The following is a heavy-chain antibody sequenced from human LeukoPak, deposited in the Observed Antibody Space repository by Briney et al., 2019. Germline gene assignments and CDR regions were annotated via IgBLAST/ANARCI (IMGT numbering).Heavy chain of an antibody. D-gene: IGHD3-10*01. CDR2: ISSSSHYI. V-gene: IGHV3-21*01. J-gene: IGHJ4*02. CDR1: GSTFSTYS. Sequence: GESLRLSCAASGSTFSTYSMNWVRQAPGKGLEWVSSISSSSHYIYYADSVKGRFTISRDNAKNSLYLQMNSLRAEDTAAYYCARDQYGSGSYSRLDYWGQGTLVTVSS. CDR3: ARDQYGSGSYSRLDY.